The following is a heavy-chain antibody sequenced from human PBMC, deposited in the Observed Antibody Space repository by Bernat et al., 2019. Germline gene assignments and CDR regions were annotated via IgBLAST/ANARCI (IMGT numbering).Heavy chain of an antibody. CDR3: AKALVLRFLEWLPDYYYYYGMDV. CDR2: ISYDGSNK. V-gene: IGHV3-30*18. Sequence: QVQLVESGGGVVQPGRSLRLSCAASGFTFSSYGMHWVRQAPGKGLEWVAVISYDGSNKYYADSVKGRFTISRDNSKNTLYLQMNSLRAEDTAVYYSAKALVLRFLEWLPDYYYYYGMDVWGQGTTVTVSS. J-gene: IGHJ6*02. CDR1: GFTFSSYG. D-gene: IGHD3-3*01.